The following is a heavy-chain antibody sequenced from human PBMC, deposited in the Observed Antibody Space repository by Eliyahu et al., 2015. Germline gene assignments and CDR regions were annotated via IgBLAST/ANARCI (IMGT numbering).Heavy chain of an antibody. CDR2: IGGGGDST. Sequence: EVQLLESGGGLIQPGGSLXLPXVVSGFSFSSFGMGWVRQAPGKGLEWVXGIGGGGDSTDYADSVKGRFTISRDNSKNTLYLQMNSLRAEDTAVYYCAKEESYSSGWNRYWGQGTRVTVSS. J-gene: IGHJ4*02. D-gene: IGHD6-19*01. CDR1: GFSFSSFG. CDR3: AKEESYSSGWNRY. V-gene: IGHV3-23*01.